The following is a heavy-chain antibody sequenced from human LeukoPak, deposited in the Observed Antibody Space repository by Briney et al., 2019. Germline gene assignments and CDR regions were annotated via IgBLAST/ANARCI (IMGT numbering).Heavy chain of an antibody. D-gene: IGHD6-13*01. J-gene: IGHJ4*02. CDR2: IYTSGST. CDR3: ARDLSRYSSSWYYFDY. CDR1: GGSISSGSYY. Sequence: SETLSLTCTVSGGSISSGSYYWSWIRQPAGKGLEWIGRIYTSGSTNYNPSLKSRVTISVDTSKNQFSLKLNSVTAADTAVYYCARDLSRYSSSWYYFDYWGQGTLVTVSS. V-gene: IGHV4-61*02.